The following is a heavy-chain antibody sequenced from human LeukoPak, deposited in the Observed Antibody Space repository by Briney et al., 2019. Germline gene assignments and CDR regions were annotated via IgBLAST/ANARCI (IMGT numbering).Heavy chain of an antibody. CDR1: GFTFDDYG. J-gene: IGHJ3*02. Sequence: GGSLRLSCAASGFTFDDYGMSWVRQAPGKGLEWVSGINWNGGSTGYADSVKGRFTISRDNAKNSLYLQMNSLRAEDTALYYCARERYYYDSRGSAFDIWGQGTMVTVSS. D-gene: IGHD3-22*01. V-gene: IGHV3-20*04. CDR2: INWNGGST. CDR3: ARERYYYDSRGSAFDI.